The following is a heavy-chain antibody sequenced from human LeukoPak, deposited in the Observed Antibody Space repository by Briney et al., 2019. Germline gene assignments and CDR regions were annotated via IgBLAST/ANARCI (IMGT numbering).Heavy chain of an antibody. V-gene: IGHV1-46*01. CDR2: INPSGGST. Sequence: GASVKVSCKASGYTFTGYYMHWVRQAPGQGLEWMGRINPSGGSTSYAQKFQGRVTMTRDTSTSTVYMELSSLRSEDTAVYYCAREGYDSSGYPPFQHWGQGTLVTVSS. J-gene: IGHJ1*01. CDR3: AREGYDSSGYPPFQH. D-gene: IGHD3-22*01. CDR1: GYTFTGYY.